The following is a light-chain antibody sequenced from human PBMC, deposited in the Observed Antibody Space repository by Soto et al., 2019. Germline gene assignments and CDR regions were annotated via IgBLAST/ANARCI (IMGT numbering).Light chain of an antibody. CDR3: QQLNSYPS. CDR1: QGISSY. CDR2: AAS. Sequence: IQLTQSPSSLSASVGDRVTITCRASQGISSYLAWYQQKPGKAPKLLIYAASTLQSGVPSRFSGSGSGTDFTLTFSSLQPEDFATYYCQQLNSYPSFGGGTKVEIK. V-gene: IGKV1-9*01. J-gene: IGKJ4*01.